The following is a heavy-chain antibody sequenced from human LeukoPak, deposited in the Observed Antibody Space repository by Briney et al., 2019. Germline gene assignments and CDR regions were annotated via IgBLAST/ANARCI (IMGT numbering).Heavy chain of an antibody. CDR2: ISSNGGST. V-gene: IGHV3-64*04. Sequence: GGSLRLSCSASGFTFSSYAMHWVRQAPGKGLEYVSAISSNGGSTYYADSVKGRFIISRDNSKKTLYLQMNSLRAADTAVYYCAKDLGDEGGSGFPGYWGQGTLVTVSS. CDR3: AKDLGDEGGSGFPGY. D-gene: IGHD3-10*01. J-gene: IGHJ4*02. CDR1: GFTFSSYA.